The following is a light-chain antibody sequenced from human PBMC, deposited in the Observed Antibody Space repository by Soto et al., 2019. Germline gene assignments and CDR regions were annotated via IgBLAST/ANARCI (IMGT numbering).Light chain of an antibody. V-gene: IGKV1-9*01. CDR1: HDISTF. CDR3: HQYGSSPQA. J-gene: IGKJ4*01. Sequence: DIQLTQSPSLLSASIGDRVTITCRASHDISTFLAWYQQKPGKAPKLLIYEASTLQSGVPSRFSGSGSGTEFTLTTSRLEPEDFAVYFCHQYGSSPQAFGGGTKVEIK. CDR2: EAS.